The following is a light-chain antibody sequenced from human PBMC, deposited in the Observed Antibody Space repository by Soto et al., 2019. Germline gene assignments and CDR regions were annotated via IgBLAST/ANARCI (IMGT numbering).Light chain of an antibody. Sequence: EIVLTQSPGTLSLSPGERATLSCRASQAVGTSYLAWYQQKAGQPPRLLIYGTSSRATGIPDRFSGSGSGTDFTLTISRLAPEDFAVYYCQQYGSTPWTFGQGTKVDI. J-gene: IGKJ1*01. V-gene: IGKV3-20*01. CDR3: QQYGSTPWT. CDR2: GTS. CDR1: QAVGTSY.